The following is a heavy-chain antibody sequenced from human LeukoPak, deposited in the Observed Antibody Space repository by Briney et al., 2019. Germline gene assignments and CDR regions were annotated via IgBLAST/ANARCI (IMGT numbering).Heavy chain of an antibody. CDR3: AKVWGYYYDSSGLDY. V-gene: IGHV3-23*01. D-gene: IGHD3-22*01. J-gene: IGHJ4*02. Sequence: PGGSLRLSCAASGFTFSSYAMSWVRQAPGKGLEWVSAISGSGGSTYYADSVKGRFTISRDNSKNTLYLQMNSLRAEDTAVYYCAKVWGYYYDSSGLDYWGQGTLVTVSS. CDR1: GFTFSSYA. CDR2: ISGSGGST.